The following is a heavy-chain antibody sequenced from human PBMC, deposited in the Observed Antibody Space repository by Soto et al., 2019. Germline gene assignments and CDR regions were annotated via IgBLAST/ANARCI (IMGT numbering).Heavy chain of an antibody. CDR1: GFTVSSNY. Sequence: EVQLVESGGGLVQPGGSLRLSCAASGFTVSSNYMTWVRQAPGKGLEWVSLIQSGGRTYYAGSVKGRFTISRDNSKYTMFLQMTSLRVDDTVVYDCARDEVHCSGGRCYGVPMAVWGKGTTVTVSS. V-gene: IGHV3-66*01. J-gene: IGHJ6*03. CDR2: IQSGGRT. D-gene: IGHD2-15*01. CDR3: ARDEVHCSGGRCYGVPMAV.